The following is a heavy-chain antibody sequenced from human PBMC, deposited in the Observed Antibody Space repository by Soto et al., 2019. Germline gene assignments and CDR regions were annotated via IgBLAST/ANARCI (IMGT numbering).Heavy chain of an antibody. Sequence: SETLSLTCTVSGGSISSYYWSWIRQPPGKGLEWIGYIYYSGSTNYNPSLKSRVTISVDTSKNQFSLKLSSVTAADTAVYYCAREHHASYDCWSGYTVGFDYWGQGTLVTVSS. CDR1: GGSISSYY. V-gene: IGHV4-59*01. D-gene: IGHD3-3*01. CDR2: IYYSGST. J-gene: IGHJ4*02. CDR3: AREHHASYDCWSGYTVGFDY.